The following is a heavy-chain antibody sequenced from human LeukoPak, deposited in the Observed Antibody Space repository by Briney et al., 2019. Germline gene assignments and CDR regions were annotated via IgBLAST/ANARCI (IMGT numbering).Heavy chain of an antibody. V-gene: IGHV3-23*01. Sequence: TGGTLRLSCAASGGSFSSYAMSWVRQAPGKGLECISDFSGSGGSTYNADSVTGRFTISRDNTTNSLYLQMISLRAEDTAVYYCAREWANGGTYYFDYWGQGTLVTVSS. CDR1: GGSFSSYA. CDR2: FSGSGGST. D-gene: IGHD2-8*01. CDR3: AREWANGGTYYFDY. J-gene: IGHJ4*02.